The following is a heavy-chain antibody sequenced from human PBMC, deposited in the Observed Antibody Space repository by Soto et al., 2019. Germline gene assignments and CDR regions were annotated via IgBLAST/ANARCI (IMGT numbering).Heavy chain of an antibody. Sequence: QVQLQESGPGLVKPSGTLSLTCAVSSGSISSRKWWTWVRQSPGKGLEWIGEIYHSGSTNYNPSLNSRVTISIDKSNNQFSLKLSSVTAADTAVYYCASKFGELLADAFDIWGQGTMVTVSS. CDR3: ASKFGELLADAFDI. D-gene: IGHD3-10*01. CDR2: IYHSGST. V-gene: IGHV4-4*02. J-gene: IGHJ3*02. CDR1: SGSISSRKW.